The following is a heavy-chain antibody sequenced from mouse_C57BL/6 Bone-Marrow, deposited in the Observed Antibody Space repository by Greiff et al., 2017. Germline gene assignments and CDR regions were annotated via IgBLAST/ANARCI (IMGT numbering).Heavy chain of an antibody. Sequence: VQLQQSGAELARPGASVKLSCKASGYTFTSYGISWVKQRTEQGLEWIGEIYPRSGNTYYNEKFKGKATLTADKSSSTAYMELRSLTSEDSAVYFCARSPIYYYGRGYFDVWGTGTTVTVSS. CDR2: IYPRSGNT. D-gene: IGHD1-1*01. J-gene: IGHJ1*03. CDR1: GYTFTSYG. V-gene: IGHV1-81*01. CDR3: ARSPIYYYGRGYFDV.